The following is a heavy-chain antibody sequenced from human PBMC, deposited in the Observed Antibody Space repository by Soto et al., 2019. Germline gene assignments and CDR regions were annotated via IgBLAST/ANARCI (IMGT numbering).Heavy chain of an antibody. CDR3: ASSRPRGVWLFQDDAFDI. D-gene: IGHD6-13*01. CDR1: GFTVSSNY. V-gene: IGHV3-66*01. CDR2: IYSGGST. J-gene: IGHJ3*02. Sequence: EVQLVESGGGLVQPGGSLRLSCAASGFTVSSNYMSWVRQAPGKGMEWVSVIYSGGSTYYADSVKGRFTISRDNSKNTLYLQMNSLRAEDTAVYYCASSRPRGVWLFQDDAFDIWGQGTMVTVSS.